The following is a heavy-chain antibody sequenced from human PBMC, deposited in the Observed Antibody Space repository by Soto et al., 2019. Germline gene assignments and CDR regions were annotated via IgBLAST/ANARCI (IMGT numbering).Heavy chain of an antibody. CDR3: AKDLWDGYNPDPFDY. CDR1: GFIFSSYG. CDR2: ISYDGSNK. J-gene: IGHJ4*02. Sequence: GGSLRLSCAASGFIFSSYGMHWVRQAPGKGLEWVAVISYDGSNKYYTDSVKGRFTISRDNSKNTLYLQMNSLRAEDMAVFYCAKDLWDGYNPDPFDYWGQGTLVTVSS. D-gene: IGHD6-25*01. V-gene: IGHV3-30*18.